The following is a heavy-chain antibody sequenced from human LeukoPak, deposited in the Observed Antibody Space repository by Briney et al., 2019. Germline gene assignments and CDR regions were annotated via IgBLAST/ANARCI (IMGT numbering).Heavy chain of an antibody. CDR1: SLTFCSYA. D-gene: IGHD2-15*01. V-gene: IGHV3-30*04. CDR3: ARGQSSGESCYVGDG. Sequence: PGRSLTLSCAACSLTFCSYALHWVRQAPGKGLEWVAVISYDGSNKYYADSVKGRFTISRDNSKNTLYLQLKRLTPAATAVYYCARGQSSGESCYVGDGWGKGTLVTVSS. CDR2: ISYDGSNK. J-gene: IGHJ4*02.